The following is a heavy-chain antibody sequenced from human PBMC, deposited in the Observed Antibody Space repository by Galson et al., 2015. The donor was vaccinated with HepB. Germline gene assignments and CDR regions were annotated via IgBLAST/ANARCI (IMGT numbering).Heavy chain of an antibody. CDR3: TSPADYDILTGYSVY. V-gene: IGHV3-73*01. CDR2: IRSKANSYAT. J-gene: IGHJ4*02. CDR1: GFTFSGSA. D-gene: IGHD3-9*01. Sequence: SLRLSCAASGFTFSGSAMHWVRQASGKGLEWVGRIRSKANSYATAYAASVKGRFTISRDDSKNTAYLQMNSLKTEDTAVYYCTSPADYDILTGYSVYWGQGTLVTVSS.